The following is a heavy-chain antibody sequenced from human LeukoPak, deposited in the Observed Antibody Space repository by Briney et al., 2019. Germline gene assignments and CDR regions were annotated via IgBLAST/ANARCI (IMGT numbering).Heavy chain of an antibody. CDR2: ISSSSSYI. Sequence: GGSLRLSCAASAFTFSSYSMNWVRQAPGKGLEWVSSISSSSSYIYYADSVKGRFTISRDNAKNSLYLQMNSLRAEDTAVYYCARDEYSGYVHFDYWGQGTLVTVSS. D-gene: IGHD5-12*01. CDR1: AFTFSSYS. CDR3: ARDEYSGYVHFDY. V-gene: IGHV3-21*01. J-gene: IGHJ4*02.